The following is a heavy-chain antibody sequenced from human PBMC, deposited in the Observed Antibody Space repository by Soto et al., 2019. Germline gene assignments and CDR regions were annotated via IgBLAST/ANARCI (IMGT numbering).Heavy chain of an antibody. V-gene: IGHV4-39*01. CDR1: GGSISSSSYY. CDR2: IYYSGST. Sequence: PSETLSLTCTVSGGSISSSSYYWGWIRQPPGKGLEWIGSIYYSGSTYYNPSLKSRITISVDTSKNQFSLKLSSVTAADTAVYYCAGIVATIWEDRYYYYMDVWGKGTTVTVSS. J-gene: IGHJ6*03. CDR3: AGIVATIWEDRYYYYMDV. D-gene: IGHD5-12*01.